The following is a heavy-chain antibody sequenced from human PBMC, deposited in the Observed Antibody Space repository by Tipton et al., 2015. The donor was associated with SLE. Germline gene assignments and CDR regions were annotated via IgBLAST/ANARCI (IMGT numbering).Heavy chain of an antibody. CDR2: INHSGST. CDR3: ARDRVGGGGHFDY. Sequence: TLSLTCAVYGGSFSGYYWSWIRQPPGKGLEWIGEINHSGSTNYKPSLNSRVTISVDTSKNQFSLKLSSVTAADTAVYYCARDRVGGGGHFDYWGQGTLVTVSS. D-gene: IGHD2-15*01. J-gene: IGHJ4*02. V-gene: IGHV4-34*01. CDR1: GGSFSGYY.